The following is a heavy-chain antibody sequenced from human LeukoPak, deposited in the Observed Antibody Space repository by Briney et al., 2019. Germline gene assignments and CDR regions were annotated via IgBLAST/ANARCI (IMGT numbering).Heavy chain of an antibody. D-gene: IGHD6-13*01. J-gene: IGHJ4*02. Sequence: PGGSLRLSCAASGFTFSSYWMSWVRQAPGKGLEWVANIKQDGSEKYYVDSVKGRFTISRDNAKNSLYLQMNSLRAEDTAVYYCATNYPTHGYSSSWTEPVYFDYWAREPWSPSPQ. CDR3: ATNYPTHGYSSSWTEPVYFDY. V-gene: IGHV3-7*01. CDR2: IKQDGSEK. CDR1: GFTFSSYW.